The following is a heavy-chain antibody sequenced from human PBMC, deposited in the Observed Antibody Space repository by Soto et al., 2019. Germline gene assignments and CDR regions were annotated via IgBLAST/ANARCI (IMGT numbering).Heavy chain of an antibody. Sequence: ITLKESGPTVLKPTQTLTLTCTFSGFSFRSSNEVVGWIRQPPGKHLERLALILWKDDKRYSPSLQSRLTLTKDTAKSLVVLTMTDMGPVDTATYYCAHGILNCIGYFDYFHLWGSGSGVTVSS. J-gene: IGHJ4*02. D-gene: IGHD2-15*01. V-gene: IGHV2-5*01. CDR1: GFSFRSSNEV. CDR3: AHGILNCIGYFDYFHL. CDR2: ILWKDDK.